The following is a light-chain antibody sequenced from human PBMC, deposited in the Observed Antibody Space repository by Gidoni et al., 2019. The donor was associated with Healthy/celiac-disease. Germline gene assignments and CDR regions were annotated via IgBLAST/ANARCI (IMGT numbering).Light chain of an antibody. V-gene: IGKV1-33*01. Sequence: DIQMTQYPSSLSASVGDRVTITCQASQDISKYLNWYQQKPGKAPKLLIYDASNLETGVPSRFSVSGSGTDFTFTISSLQPEDIATYYFQQYDNLPPTFGQGTRLEIK. CDR3: QQYDNLPPT. CDR1: QDISKY. CDR2: DAS. J-gene: IGKJ5*01.